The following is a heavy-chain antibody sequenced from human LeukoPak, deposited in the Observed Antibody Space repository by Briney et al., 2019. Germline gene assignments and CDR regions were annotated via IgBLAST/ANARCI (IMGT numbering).Heavy chain of an antibody. J-gene: IGHJ5*02. CDR2: IYYSGST. CDR3: AGTHCGSGSYDWFDP. V-gene: IGHV4-39*01. CDR1: GGSISSSSYY. Sequence: SETLSLTCTVSGGSISSSSYYWGWIRQPPGKGLEWIGSIYYSGSTYYNPSLKSRVTISVDTSKNQFSLKLSSVTAADTAVYYCAGTHCGSGSYDWFDPWGQGTLVTVSS. D-gene: IGHD3-10*01.